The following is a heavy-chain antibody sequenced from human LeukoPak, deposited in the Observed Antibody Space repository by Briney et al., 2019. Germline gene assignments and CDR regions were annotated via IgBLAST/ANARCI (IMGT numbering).Heavy chain of an antibody. CDR3: AKGGIHRGYYFYYMDV. J-gene: IGHJ6*03. CDR1: GFTFDDYA. D-gene: IGHD2/OR15-2a*01. V-gene: IGHV3-9*01. CDR2: ISWNSDKI. Sequence: GRSLRLSCAASGFTFDDYAMHWVRQSPGKGLEWVSGISWNSDKIGYADSVKGRFTISRDNAKNSLCLQMNSLRPEDTALYYCAKGGIHRGYYFYYMDVWGKGTTVTISS.